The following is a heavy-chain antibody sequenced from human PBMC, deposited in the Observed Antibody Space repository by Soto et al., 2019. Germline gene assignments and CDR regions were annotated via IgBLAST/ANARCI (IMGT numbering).Heavy chain of an antibody. J-gene: IGHJ5*02. CDR1: GGSISSGDYY. CDR2: IYYSGST. D-gene: IGHD3-22*01. V-gene: IGHV4-30-4*01. Sequence: PSETLSLTCTVSGGSISSGDYYWSWIRQPPGKGLEWIGYIYYSGSTYYNPSLKSRVTISVDTSKNQFSLKLSSVTAADTAVYYGASGSITMIAPFAPWGKGTLDTVPS. CDR3: ASGSITMIAPFAP.